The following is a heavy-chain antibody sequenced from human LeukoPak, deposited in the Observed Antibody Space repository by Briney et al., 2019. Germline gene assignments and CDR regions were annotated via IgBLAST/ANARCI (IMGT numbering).Heavy chain of an antibody. CDR1: GGTFSSYA. Sequence: SVKVSCKASGGTFSSYAISWVRQAPGQGLEWMGGIIPIFGTANYAQKFQGRVTITADESTSTAYMELSSLRSEDTAVYYCAADHYRSEAFDIWGQGTMVTVSS. CDR3: AADHYRSEAFDI. D-gene: IGHD1-14*01. V-gene: IGHV1-69*13. CDR2: IIPIFGTA. J-gene: IGHJ3*02.